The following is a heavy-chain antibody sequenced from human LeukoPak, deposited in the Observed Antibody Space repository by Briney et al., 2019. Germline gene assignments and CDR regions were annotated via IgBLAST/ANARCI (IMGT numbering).Heavy chain of an antibody. Sequence: PGGSLRLSCAASGFTFSSYLMSWVRQAPGKGLEWVANIKEDGSEKYYVDSVKGRFTISRDNAENSLYLQMNSLRVEDTALYYCARDYGGYWGQGTLVTVSS. CDR3: ARDYGGY. CDR1: GFTFSSYL. CDR2: IKEDGSEK. J-gene: IGHJ4*02. D-gene: IGHD4-17*01. V-gene: IGHV3-7*05.